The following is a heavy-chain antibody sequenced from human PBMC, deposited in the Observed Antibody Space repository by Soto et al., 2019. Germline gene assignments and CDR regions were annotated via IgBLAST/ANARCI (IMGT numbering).Heavy chain of an antibody. D-gene: IGHD4-17*01. CDR1: GITFTKYA. V-gene: IGHV3-23*01. CDR3: VGDYGGLEGFDI. Sequence: EVQLLESGGGLVQPGGSLRLSCAASGITFTKYAMAWVRQAPEKGLEWVSGIRGSGSGTYYADSVKGRFTISRDNSKNTLFLQMNSLRAEDTAKYYCVGDYGGLEGFDIWGQGTMVTVSS. CDR2: IRGSGSGT. J-gene: IGHJ3*02.